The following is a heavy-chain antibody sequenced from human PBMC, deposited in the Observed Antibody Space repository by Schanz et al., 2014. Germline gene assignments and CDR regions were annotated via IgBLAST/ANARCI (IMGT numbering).Heavy chain of an antibody. D-gene: IGHD3-10*01. CDR3: ARAKRFGDMDV. CDR1: GYTFSDYG. J-gene: IGHJ6*02. CDR2: ITAYNGDT. V-gene: IGHV1-18*01. Sequence: QVQLVQSGDEVKKPGASVKVSCKTSGYTFSDYGITWVRQAPGQGLEWVGWITAYNGDTNYALKLQGRVTMTTDTSTSTAYMELRNLRSDDTAVYYCARAKRFGDMDVWGQGTTVTVSS.